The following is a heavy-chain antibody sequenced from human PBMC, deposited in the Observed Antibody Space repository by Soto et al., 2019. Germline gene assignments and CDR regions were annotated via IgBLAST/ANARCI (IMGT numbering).Heavy chain of an antibody. CDR2: ISGSGGSI. Sequence: EVQLLESGGGLVQPGGSLRLSCAASGFTFSTYAMNWVRQAPGNGLEWVSAISGSGGSIHYADSVKGRFTISRDNSKNTLXLXMXXXRXXXXXXXXCVKGYWKGDVWGQGTTVTVSS. V-gene: IGHV3-23*01. CDR1: GFTFSTYA. CDR3: VKGYWKGDV. J-gene: IGHJ6*02. D-gene: IGHD1-1*01.